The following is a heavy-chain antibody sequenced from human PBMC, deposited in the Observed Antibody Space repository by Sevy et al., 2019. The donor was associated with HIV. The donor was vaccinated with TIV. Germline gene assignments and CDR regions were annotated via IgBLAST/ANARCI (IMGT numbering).Heavy chain of an antibody. V-gene: IGHV3-30-3*01. CDR2: ISYDGSNK. CDR3: ARDKDYYIDV. CDR1: GFTFSSYA. Sequence: GGSLRLSCAASGFTFSSYAMHWVRQAPGKGLEWVAVISYDGSNKYYADSVKGRFTISRDNSKNTLYLQKNSLRAEDTAVYYCARDKDYYIDVWGKGTTVTVSS. J-gene: IGHJ6*03.